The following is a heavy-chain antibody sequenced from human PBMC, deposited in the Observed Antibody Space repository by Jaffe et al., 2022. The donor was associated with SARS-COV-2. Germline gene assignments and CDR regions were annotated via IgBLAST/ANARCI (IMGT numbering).Heavy chain of an antibody. CDR3: ATWDSGQLAVH. CDR2: INSDSTYI. Sequence: VQLVESGGGLVRPGGSLRLSCAASGLTFTTHSMNWVRQAPGKGLEWVSSINSDSTYIYYADSVKGRFTISRDNAKNALYLQMNSLRAEDTAVYYCATWDSGQLAVHWGQGTLVTVSS. J-gene: IGHJ4*02. V-gene: IGHV3-21*01. CDR1: GLTFTTHS. D-gene: IGHD6-6*01.